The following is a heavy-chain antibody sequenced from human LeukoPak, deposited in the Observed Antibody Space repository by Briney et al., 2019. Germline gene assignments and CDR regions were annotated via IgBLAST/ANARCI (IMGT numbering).Heavy chain of an antibody. D-gene: IGHD3-9*01. Sequence: SETLSLTCAVYGGSFSGYYWSWIRQPPGKGLEWIGEINHSGSTNYNPSLKSRVTISVDTSKNQFSLKLSSVTAADTAVYYCVRDRLRYFDWGHKYNWFDPWGQGTLVTVSS. CDR3: VRDRLRYFDWGHKYNWFDP. CDR2: INHSGST. CDR1: GGSFSGYY. J-gene: IGHJ5*02. V-gene: IGHV4-34*01.